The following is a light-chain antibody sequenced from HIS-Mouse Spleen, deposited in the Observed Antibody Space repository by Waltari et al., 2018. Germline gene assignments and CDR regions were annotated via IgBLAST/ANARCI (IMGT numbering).Light chain of an antibody. CDR3: QQYGSSPRT. V-gene: IGKV3-20*01. CDR1: QSVSSSY. CDR2: GAS. J-gene: IGKJ1*01. Sequence: EIVLTQSPGTLSLSPGERATLSCRASQSVSSSYLAWYQQKPGQAPRLLIYGASCRATGIPDRVSGSGSGTDFTLTISRLEPEDFAVYYCQQYGSSPRTFGQGTKVEI.